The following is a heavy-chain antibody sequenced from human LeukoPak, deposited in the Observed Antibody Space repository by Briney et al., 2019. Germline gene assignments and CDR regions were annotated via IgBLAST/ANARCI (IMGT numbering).Heavy chain of an antibody. D-gene: IGHD3-10*02. V-gene: IGHV6-1*01. Sequence: SQTLSLTCVISGDSVSSNSVAWNWIRQSPSRGLEWLARTYYRSKWQNDYEASVKSRITINPGTSKNQFSLQLKSVTPDDTAVYYCARSMVGGYFDFWGQGTLVTVSS. J-gene: IGHJ4*02. CDR1: GDSVSSNSVA. CDR2: TYYRSKWQN. CDR3: ARSMVGGYFDF.